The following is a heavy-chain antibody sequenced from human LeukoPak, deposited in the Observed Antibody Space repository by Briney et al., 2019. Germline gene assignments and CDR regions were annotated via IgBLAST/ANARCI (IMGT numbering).Heavy chain of an antibody. CDR2: ISGHSSTI. Sequence: GGSLRLSCAASGFTFSSYSMNWVRQAPGKGLEWVSYISGHSSTIYYADSVKGRFTISRDNAKNSLYLQMNSLRAEDTAVYYCAGGLNYLSRWGGNYYGSGRYYYMDVWGKGTTVTISS. CDR1: GFTFSSYS. J-gene: IGHJ6*03. CDR3: AGGLNYLSRWGGNYYGSGRYYYMDV. D-gene: IGHD3-10*01. V-gene: IGHV3-48*01.